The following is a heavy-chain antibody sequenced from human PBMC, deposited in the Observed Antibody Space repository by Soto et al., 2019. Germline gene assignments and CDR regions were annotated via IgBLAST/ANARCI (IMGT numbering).Heavy chain of an antibody. CDR2: TYYRSRWYN. CDR3: AGTTSHQWYYMDV. D-gene: IGHD1-7*01. CDR1: GGSFSSNSAA. Sequence: SQTLSLTCAISGGSFSSNSAAWNWIRLSPSRGLEWLARTYYRSRWYNDYAVSVRSRITVNPDTSKNQFSLQLTSVTPEDTAVYYCAGTTSHQWYYMDVWGKGTTVTV. V-gene: IGHV6-1*01. J-gene: IGHJ6*03.